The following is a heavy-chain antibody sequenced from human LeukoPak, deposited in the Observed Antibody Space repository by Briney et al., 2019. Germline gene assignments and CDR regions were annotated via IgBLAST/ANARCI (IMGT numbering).Heavy chain of an antibody. V-gene: IGHV4-39*01. CDR2: IYYCGST. J-gene: IGHJ4*02. Sequence: SETLSLTCTVSGGSISSSSYYWGWIRQPPGKGLEWIGSIYYCGSTYHNPSLKSRFTISVETSKNPFSLKLSSLTAAYSAAYYCARHSTYYDYFDYGGQGTLVTVSS. D-gene: IGHD1-26*01. CDR1: GGSISSSSYY. CDR3: ARHSTYYDYFDY.